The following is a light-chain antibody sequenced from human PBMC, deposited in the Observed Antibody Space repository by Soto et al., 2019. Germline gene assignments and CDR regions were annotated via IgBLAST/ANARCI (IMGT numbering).Light chain of an antibody. V-gene: IGLV2-14*01. Sequence: QSALTQPASVSGSPGQAITISCTGTSSDVGTYHYVSWYQQHPGQAPKLMMYDVSDRPSGVSDRFSGSKSGNTASLTISGLQAEDEADYHCSSYTTNTTFVFGTGTKLTVL. J-gene: IGLJ1*01. CDR3: SSYTTNTTFV. CDR2: DVS. CDR1: SSDVGTYHY.